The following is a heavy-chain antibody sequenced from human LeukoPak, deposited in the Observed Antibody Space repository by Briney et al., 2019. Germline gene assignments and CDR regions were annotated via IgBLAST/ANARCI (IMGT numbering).Heavy chain of an antibody. J-gene: IGHJ4*02. CDR3: AKRGAEVGETVAPGDY. CDR2: VSRSGGSI. V-gene: IGHV3-23*01. Sequence: PGGSLRLSCAASGFTFSSNVMNWVRQAPGKGLEWVSSVSRSGGSIYYADSVKGRFTSSRDNSRNTLYLQMNSLRVDDTAVYYCAKRGAEVGETVAPGDYWGQGTLVTVSS. D-gene: IGHD1-26*01. CDR1: GFTFSSNV.